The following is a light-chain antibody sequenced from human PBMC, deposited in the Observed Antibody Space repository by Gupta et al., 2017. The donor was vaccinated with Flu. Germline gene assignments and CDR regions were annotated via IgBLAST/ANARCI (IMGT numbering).Light chain of an antibody. V-gene: IGKV3-20*01. CDR1: QTLTRDC. CDR2: GAS. J-gene: IGKJ1*01. Sequence: ERATLACGASQTLTRDCVGWYQQKPGQGPRFLIYGASNRAAGIPDRFSGSGSGTDFTLPISRLEPDDFAVYFCQQEGGSPQTFGQGTTV. CDR3: QQEGGSPQT.